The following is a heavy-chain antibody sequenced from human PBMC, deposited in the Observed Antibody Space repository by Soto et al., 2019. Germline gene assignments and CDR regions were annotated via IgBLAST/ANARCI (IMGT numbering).Heavy chain of an antibody. Sequence: EVQLVESGGGLVQPGGSLRLSCVASGFVFSDSNMNWVRQAPGKGLEWISYISSSSGTIFYADSVKGRFTISRDNAKNSLFLQTNSLRDEDTAVYYCAREMTTVGPFDYWGQGTLVTVSS. J-gene: IGHJ4*02. V-gene: IGHV3-48*02. CDR3: AREMTTVGPFDY. D-gene: IGHD4-4*01. CDR2: ISSSSGTI. CDR1: GFVFSDSN.